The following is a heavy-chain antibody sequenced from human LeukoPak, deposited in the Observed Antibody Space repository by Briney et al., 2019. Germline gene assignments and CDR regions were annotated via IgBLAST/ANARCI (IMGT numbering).Heavy chain of an antibody. CDR2: IYSGGST. D-gene: IGHD6-13*01. J-gene: IGHJ4*02. CDR1: GFTVSGNY. CDR3: ARGALGAAGRLDY. Sequence: GGSLRLSCAASGFTVSGNYMNWVRQAPGKGLEWVSVIYSGGSTYYADSVKSRFTISKDNSKNTLYLQLNTLRVEDTAVYYCARGALGAAGRLDYWGQGALVTVSS. V-gene: IGHV3-66*01.